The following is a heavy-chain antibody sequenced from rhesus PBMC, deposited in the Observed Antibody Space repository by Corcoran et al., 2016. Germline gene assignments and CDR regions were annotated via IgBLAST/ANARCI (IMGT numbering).Heavy chain of an antibody. D-gene: IGHD1-20*01. CDR2: IYGSGGRT. V-gene: IGHV4-106*01. J-gene: IGHJ4*01. Sequence: QVQLQASGPGLVKPSETLSLTGAVSGGSISDDYYWSWIRQPPGKGLGWIGDIYGSGGRTNYNPPLKTRVTIYINTAKNLFSLKLSAVTAADTAVYYCARDRLEQRGGYFDSWGQGVLVTVSS. CDR1: GGSISDDYY. CDR3: ARDRLEQRGGYFDS.